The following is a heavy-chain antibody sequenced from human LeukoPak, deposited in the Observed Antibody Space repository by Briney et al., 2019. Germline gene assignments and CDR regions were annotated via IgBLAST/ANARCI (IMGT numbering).Heavy chain of an antibody. CDR1: GGTFSSYA. V-gene: IGHV1-69*01. CDR2: IIHIFGTA. CDR3: ARGPWGVNINWFDP. Sequence: SVKVSCKASGGTFSSYAISWVRQAPGQGLEWMGGIIHIFGTANYAQKFQGRVTITADESTSTAYMELSSLRSEDTAVYYCARGPWGVNINWFDPWGQGTLVTVSS. J-gene: IGHJ5*02. D-gene: IGHD3-10*01.